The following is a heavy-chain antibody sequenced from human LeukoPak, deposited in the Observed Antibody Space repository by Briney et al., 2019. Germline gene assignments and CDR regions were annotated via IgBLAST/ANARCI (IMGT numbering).Heavy chain of an antibody. Sequence: PGGSLRLSCAASGFPFRTFDMSWARQAPGKGPEWVSVISGSGGGTYYADSVKGRFTISRDDSRNTLYLQMNSLRAEDTAVYHCVKGAWLDFWGQGTLVAVSS. CDR1: GFPFRTFD. CDR3: VKGAWLDF. CDR2: ISGSGGGT. D-gene: IGHD3-16*01. V-gene: IGHV3-23*01. J-gene: IGHJ4*02.